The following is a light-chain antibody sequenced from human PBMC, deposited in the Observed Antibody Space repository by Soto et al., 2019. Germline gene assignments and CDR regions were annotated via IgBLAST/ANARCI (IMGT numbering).Light chain of an antibody. Sequence: NFMLTQPHSVSESPGKTVTISCTRSSGSIASNYAQWYQQRPGSAPTTVIYEDKQRPSGVPDRFSGSTDSSSNSASLTISGLKTEDEADYYCQSYDTSSVVFGGGTKLTVL. CDR2: EDK. J-gene: IGLJ2*01. CDR3: QSYDTSSVV. V-gene: IGLV6-57*04. CDR1: SGSIASNY.